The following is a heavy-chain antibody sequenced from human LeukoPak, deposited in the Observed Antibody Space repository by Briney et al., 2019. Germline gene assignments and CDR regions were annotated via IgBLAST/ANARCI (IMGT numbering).Heavy chain of an antibody. CDR3: ARGVEPLAANTLAY. CDR2: LYSDGNT. Sequence: RGSLRLSCAASGFTVITNDMTWVRQAPGKGLEWVSVLYSDGNTKYADSVQGRFTISRDNSQNTLYLEMNSLSPDDSAVYYCARGVEPLAANTLAYWGQGTLVTVSS. J-gene: IGHJ4*02. D-gene: IGHD1-14*01. CDR1: GFTVITND. V-gene: IGHV3-53*05.